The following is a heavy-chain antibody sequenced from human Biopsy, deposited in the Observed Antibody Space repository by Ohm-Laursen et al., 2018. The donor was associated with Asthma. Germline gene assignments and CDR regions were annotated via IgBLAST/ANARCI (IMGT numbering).Heavy chain of an antibody. CDR3: VRWRSGYPDHYSDF. J-gene: IGHJ4*02. CDR1: GFTFHNYV. Sequence: SLRLSCAASGFTFHNYVMHWVHQAPGKGLEWVALISSDVREWYADSVKGRFTISRDNSKNTLDLQMNSLRGDDTAVYYCVRWRSGYPDHYSDFRGLGTLVTVSS. CDR2: ISSDVRE. V-gene: IGHV3-30*03. D-gene: IGHD2-21*01.